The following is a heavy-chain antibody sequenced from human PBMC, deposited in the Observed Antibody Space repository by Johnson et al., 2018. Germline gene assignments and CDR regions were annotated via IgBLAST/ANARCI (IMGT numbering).Heavy chain of an antibody. V-gene: IGHV3-7*01. CDR1: GFTFSSYW. Sequence: VQLVQSGGGLVQPGGSLRLSCAASGFTFSSYWMSWVRQAPGKGLEWVANIKQDGSEKYYVDSVKGRFTISRDNAKNSLYLQMNSLRAEDTALYYCAKAYSSGWYTPDAFNIWGQGTMVTVSS. D-gene: IGHD6-19*01. J-gene: IGHJ3*02. CDR3: AKAYSSGWYTPDAFNI. CDR2: IKQDGSEK.